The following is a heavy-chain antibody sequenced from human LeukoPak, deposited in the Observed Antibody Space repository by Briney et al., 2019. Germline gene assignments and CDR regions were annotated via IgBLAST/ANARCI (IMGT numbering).Heavy chain of an antibody. CDR3: AKVARSTLLYYFDY. CDR2: ISGSGGST. V-gene: IGHV3-23*01. J-gene: IGHJ4*02. Sequence: GGSLRLPCAASGFTFSSYAMSWVRQAPGKGLEWVSGISGSGGSTYYADAVKGRFTISRDNSKNTLYLQMNSLRAEDTAVYYCAKVARSTLLYYFDYWGQGTLVTVSS. CDR1: GFTFSSYA.